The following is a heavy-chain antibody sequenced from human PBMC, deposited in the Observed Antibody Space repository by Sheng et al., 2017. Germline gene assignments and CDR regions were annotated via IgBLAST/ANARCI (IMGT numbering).Heavy chain of an antibody. J-gene: IGHJ4*02. V-gene: IGHV3-74*01. CDR2: INSDGSTI. CDR3: ARGSQATRQTPLGY. D-gene: IGHD7-27*01. CDR1: GFTFNTYW. Sequence: VQLVESGGGLVQPGGSLRLSCAASGFTFNTYWMHWVRQAPGRGLVWVSHINSDGSTINYADSAKGRFTISRDNAKNTLYLQMNSLRVEDTAIYYCARGSQATRQTPLGYWGQGTLVIVSS.